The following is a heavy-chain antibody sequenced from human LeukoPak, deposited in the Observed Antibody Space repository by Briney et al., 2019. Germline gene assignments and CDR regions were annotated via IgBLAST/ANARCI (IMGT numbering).Heavy chain of an antibody. V-gene: IGHV4-34*01. Sequence: PSETLSLTCAVYGGSFSGYYWSWIRQPPGKGLEWIGEINHSGSTNYNPSLKSRVTISVDTSKNQFSLKLSSVTAADTAVYYCAGVFRYVWGSYRYTPWGRGTLVTVSS. CDR3: AGVFRYVWGSYRYTP. D-gene: IGHD3-16*02. J-gene: IGHJ5*02. CDR1: GGSFSGYY. CDR2: INHSGST.